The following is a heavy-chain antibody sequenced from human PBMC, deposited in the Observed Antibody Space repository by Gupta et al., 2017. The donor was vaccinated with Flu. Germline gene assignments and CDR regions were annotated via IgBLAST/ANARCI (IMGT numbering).Heavy chain of an antibody. CDR3: ARGDSRGYTY. CDR2: IYPGDSDT. Sequence: VPLVQSGVEVRKPGESLKISCQGSGYSFTTYWPAWVRQMPGKGLELMGSIYPGDSDTTYSPSFQGQVTISADKSLNTAYLQWSSLKASDTAMYYCARGDSRGYTYWGQGTLLTVSS. D-gene: IGHD3-22*01. J-gene: IGHJ4*02. CDR1: GYSFTTYW. V-gene: IGHV5-51*01.